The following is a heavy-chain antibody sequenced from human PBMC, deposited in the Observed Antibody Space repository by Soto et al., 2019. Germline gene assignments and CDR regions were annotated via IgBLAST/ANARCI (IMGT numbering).Heavy chain of an antibody. V-gene: IGHV3-23*01. CDR1: GFTFGSCA. D-gene: IGHD5-18*01. CDR3: ANEVDTGMVFLDAFFI. Sequence: GGSLRLSCAASGFTFGSCAMSWVRQGPGKGLEWVSAISGSGGSTYYADSVKGRFTISRDNAKNTLYLQMNSLRAEDTAVYYCANEVDTGMVFLDAFFIRGQGTMVTVSS. CDR2: ISGSGGST. J-gene: IGHJ3*02.